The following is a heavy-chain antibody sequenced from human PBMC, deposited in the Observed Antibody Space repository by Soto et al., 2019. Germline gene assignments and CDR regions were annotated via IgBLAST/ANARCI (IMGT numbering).Heavy chain of an antibody. D-gene: IGHD6-19*01. CDR1: GGSFSSYA. CDR3: ARAGPVSGNHAFDI. J-gene: IGHJ3*02. Sequence: QVQLVQSGAEVKKPGSSVKVSCKASGGSFSSYAISWVRQAPVQGLEWMGGIIPIFGAPTYAQKFQGRVTIIADKSTSTAYMELSSLRSEDTALYYCARAGPVSGNHAFDIWGQGTLSPSLQ. V-gene: IGHV1-69*06. CDR2: IIPIFGAP.